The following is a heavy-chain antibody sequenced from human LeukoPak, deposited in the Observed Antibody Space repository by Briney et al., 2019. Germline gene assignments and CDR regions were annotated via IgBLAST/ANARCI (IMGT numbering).Heavy chain of an antibody. CDR1: GGSINSYY. Sequence: SETLSLTCKVSGGSINSYYWSWIRQPPGKGLEWIGYIYYIGKTNYNPSLKSRVTISLDTSKNQVSLILTSVTAADTAVYYCARLAVASTSWFDPWGQGTLVTVSS. V-gene: IGHV4-59*01. D-gene: IGHD2-15*01. J-gene: IGHJ5*02. CDR2: IYYIGKT. CDR3: ARLAVASTSWFDP.